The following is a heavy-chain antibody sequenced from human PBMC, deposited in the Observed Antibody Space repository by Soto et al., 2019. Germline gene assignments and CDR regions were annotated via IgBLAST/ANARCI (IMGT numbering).Heavy chain of an antibody. V-gene: IGHV1-58*01. CDR3: AADRTYCGGDGYVD. CDR1: GFTFTSSA. Sequence: QMQLVQSGPEVKKPGTSVKVSCKASGFTFTSSAVQWVRQARGQRLEWIGWIVVGSGNTNYAQKFQERVTITRDMSTSTAHVELSSLRSEDTAVYYCAADRTYCGGDGYVDWGQGTLVTVSS. CDR2: IVVGSGNT. D-gene: IGHD2-21*02. J-gene: IGHJ4*02.